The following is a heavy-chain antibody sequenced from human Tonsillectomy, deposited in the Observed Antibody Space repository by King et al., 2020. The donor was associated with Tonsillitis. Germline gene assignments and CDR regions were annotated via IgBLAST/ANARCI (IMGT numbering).Heavy chain of an antibody. V-gene: IGHV3-23*03. CDR3: AKDGPGFLPGYLN. D-gene: IGHD3-9*01. CDR2: IYSGAGST. Sequence: DVQLVESGGGLVQPGGSLRLSCAASGFTFNNYAMSWVRQAPGKGLEWVSVIYSGAGSTYYADSVKGRFAISRDNSKNTLYLQMDSLRAEETAVYYCAKDGPGFLPGYLNWGQGTLVTVSS. J-gene: IGHJ4*02. CDR1: GFTFNNYA.